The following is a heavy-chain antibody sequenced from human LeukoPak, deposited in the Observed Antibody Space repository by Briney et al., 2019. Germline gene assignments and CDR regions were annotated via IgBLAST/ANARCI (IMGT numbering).Heavy chain of an antibody. CDR1: GYTFISYD. D-gene: IGHD6-13*01. CDR3: AMRHSSSWHNWFDP. CDR2: MNPNSGNT. Sequence: ASVKVSCKASGYTFISYDINWVRQATGQGLEWMGWMNPNSGNTGYAQKFQGRVTMTRNTSISTAYMELSSLRSEDTAVYYCAMRHSSSWHNWFDPWGQGTLVTVSS. V-gene: IGHV1-8*01. J-gene: IGHJ5*02.